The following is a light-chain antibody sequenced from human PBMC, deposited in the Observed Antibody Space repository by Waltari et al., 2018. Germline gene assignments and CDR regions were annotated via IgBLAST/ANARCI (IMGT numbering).Light chain of an antibody. CDR1: SSDVGAYNY. CDR2: DVT. J-gene: IGLJ1*01. CDR3: SSYTGSTNKLYV. V-gene: IGLV2-8*01. Sequence: QSALTQPPSASGSPGQSVAISCTGTSSDVGAYNYVSWYQQHPGKAPKLIIYDVTKRPAGVPDRFSCSKSGNTASRTVFGLQADDEAVYHCSSYTGSTNKLYVLGTGTKVTVL.